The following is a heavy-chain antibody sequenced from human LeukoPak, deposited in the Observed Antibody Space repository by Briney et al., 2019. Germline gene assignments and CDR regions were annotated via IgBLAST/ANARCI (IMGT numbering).Heavy chain of an antibody. Sequence: ASVKVSCKASGYTFTGYYMHWVRQAPGQGLEWMGWINPNSGGTNYAQKFQGRVTMTRDTSISTAYMELSRLRSDDTAVYYCARDLMTTVTPSGYWGQGTLVTVSS. V-gene: IGHV1-2*02. CDR1: GYTFTGYY. D-gene: IGHD4-11*01. CDR2: INPNSGGT. CDR3: ARDLMTTVTPSGY. J-gene: IGHJ4*02.